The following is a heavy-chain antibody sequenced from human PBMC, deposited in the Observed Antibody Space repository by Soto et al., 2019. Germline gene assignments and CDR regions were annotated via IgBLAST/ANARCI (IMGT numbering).Heavy chain of an antibody. CDR2: VWFDGSNE. D-gene: IGHD6-13*01. Sequence: QVQLVESGGGVVQPGRSLRLSCVASGFIFSSYGMHWVRQAPGKGLEWVAVVWFDGSNEFYADSVKGRFTISRDNSKKTLFLQMTSLRAEDTAFYYCAKMVGVSVAAACFDLWGQGTLVTVSS. J-gene: IGHJ4*02. CDR3: AKMVGVSVAAACFDL. V-gene: IGHV3-33*06. CDR1: GFIFSSYG.